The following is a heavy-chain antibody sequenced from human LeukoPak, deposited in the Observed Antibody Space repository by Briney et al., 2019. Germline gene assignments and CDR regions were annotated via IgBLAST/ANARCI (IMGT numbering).Heavy chain of an antibody. CDR3: ARPPGYCTTARTHIGSCYYCYSDL. CDR2: MNPDSGDT. Sequence: ASVKVSCKASGYTFNNYEINWVRQATGQRLERMGWMNPDSGDTGYAQKFQGRVTMTRDTSISTAYMELSGLSSEDTAVYYCARPPGYCTTARTHIGSCYYCYSDLWGRGTLVTVSS. D-gene: IGHD2-8*01. V-gene: IGHV1-8*01. CDR1: GYTFNNYE. J-gene: IGHJ2*01.